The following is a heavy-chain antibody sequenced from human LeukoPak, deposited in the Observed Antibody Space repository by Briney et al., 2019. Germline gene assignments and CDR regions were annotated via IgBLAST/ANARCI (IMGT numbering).Heavy chain of an antibody. Sequence: GGSLRLSCAASGFTFSSYAMHWVRQAPGKGLEWVAVISYDGSNKYYADSVKGRFTISRDNSKNTLYLQMNSLRAEDTAVYYCARDQGSGWYHTPYYWGQGTLVTVSS. J-gene: IGHJ4*02. CDR2: ISYDGSNK. CDR3: ARDQGSGWYHTPYY. CDR1: GFTFSSYA. V-gene: IGHV3-30*04. D-gene: IGHD6-19*01.